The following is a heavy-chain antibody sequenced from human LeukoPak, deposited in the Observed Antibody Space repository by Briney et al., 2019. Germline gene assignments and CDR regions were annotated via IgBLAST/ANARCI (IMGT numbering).Heavy chain of an antibody. Sequence: PSETLSLTCTVSGDSISSGPFYWSWIRQPAGKGLEWIGRIYSSGNTNYNPSLRSRVSISIDTSKNQFSLKLSSVTAADTAVYYCARRAVSYDFWSGYYFSWFDPWGQGTLVTVSS. CDR1: GDSISSGPFY. CDR2: IYSSGNT. J-gene: IGHJ5*02. CDR3: ARRAVSYDFWSGYYFSWFDP. D-gene: IGHD3-3*01. V-gene: IGHV4-61*02.